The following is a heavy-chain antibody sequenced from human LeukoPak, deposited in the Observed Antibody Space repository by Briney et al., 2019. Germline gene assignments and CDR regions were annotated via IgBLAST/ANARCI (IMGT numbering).Heavy chain of an antibody. CDR1: GYSISSGYY. D-gene: IGHD6-19*01. Sequence: SETLSLTCTVSGYSISSGYYWGWIRQPPGKGLEWIGSIYHSGSTYYNPSLKSRVTISVDTSKNQFSLKLSSVTAADTAVYYCARARGIAVAGTRDAFDIWGQGTMVTVSS. V-gene: IGHV4-38-2*02. CDR2: IYHSGST. CDR3: ARARGIAVAGTRDAFDI. J-gene: IGHJ3*02.